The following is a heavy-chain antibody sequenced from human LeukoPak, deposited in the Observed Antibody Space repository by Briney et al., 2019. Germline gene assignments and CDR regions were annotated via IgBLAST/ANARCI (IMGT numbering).Heavy chain of an antibody. Sequence: GASVKVSCKASGYTFTSYGISWVRQAPGQGLEWMGWISAYNGNTNYAQKLQGRVTMTTDTSTSTAYMELRSLRSDDTAVYYCARTPDSIAVAGPFDYWGQGTLVTVSS. CDR1: GYTFTSYG. CDR3: ARTPDSIAVAGPFDY. D-gene: IGHD6-19*01. V-gene: IGHV1-18*01. CDR2: ISAYNGNT. J-gene: IGHJ4*02.